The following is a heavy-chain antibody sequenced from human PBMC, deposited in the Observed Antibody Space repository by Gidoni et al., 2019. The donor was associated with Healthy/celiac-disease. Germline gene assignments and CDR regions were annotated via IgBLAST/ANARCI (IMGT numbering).Heavy chain of an antibody. V-gene: IGHV4-59*01. CDR3: ARVYYDSSGYHGPAYYFDY. Sequence: QVQLQESGPGLVKPSETLSLTCTVSGGSISSYYWSWIRQPPGKGLEWIGYIYYSGSTNYNPSLKSRVTISVDTSKNQFSLKLSSVTAADTAVYYCARVYYDSSGYHGPAYYFDYWGQGTLVTVSS. D-gene: IGHD3-22*01. J-gene: IGHJ4*02. CDR1: GGSISSYY. CDR2: IYYSGST.